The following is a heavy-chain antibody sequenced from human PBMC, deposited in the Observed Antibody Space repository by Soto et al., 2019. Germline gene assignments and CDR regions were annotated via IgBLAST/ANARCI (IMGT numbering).Heavy chain of an antibody. CDR2: ISGTGGTT. V-gene: IGHV3-23*01. Sequence: PGGSLRLSCAASGFTFSSYGMSCVRQAPGEGLEWVSSISGTGGTTNYADSVKGRFTISRDNSKNTLYLQINSLRAEDTAIYYCAKWQSNYGQSWGQGTLVTVSS. CDR3: AKWQSNYGQS. D-gene: IGHD3-10*01. CDR1: GFTFSSYG. J-gene: IGHJ5*02.